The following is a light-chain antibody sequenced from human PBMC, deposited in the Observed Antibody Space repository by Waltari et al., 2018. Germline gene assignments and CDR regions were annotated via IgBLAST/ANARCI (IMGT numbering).Light chain of an antibody. CDR2: AAS. CDR1: QGISSY. J-gene: IGKJ2*01. Sequence: AIRMTQSPSSFSASTGDRVTITCRASQGISSYLAWYQQKPGEAPKLLIYAASTLRSGVPSRFSGSGSGTDFTLTINCLQPEDFATYYCQQYFSYPYTFGQGTKLEIK. CDR3: QQYFSYPYT. V-gene: IGKV1-8*01.